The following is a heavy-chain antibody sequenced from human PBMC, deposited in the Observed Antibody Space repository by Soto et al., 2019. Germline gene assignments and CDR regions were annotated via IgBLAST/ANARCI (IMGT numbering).Heavy chain of an antibody. Sequence: SQTLSLTCAISGDSVSSNSVAWNWIRQSPSRGLEWLGRTYYRSKWSNDYAVFVKSRISINPDTSRNQFSLQLNSVTPEDTAVYYCARGGSGWYFDYWAQATLVTASS. D-gene: IGHD6-19*01. V-gene: IGHV6-1*01. CDR2: TYYRSKWSN. CDR1: GDSVSSNSVA. CDR3: ARGGSGWYFDY. J-gene: IGHJ4*02.